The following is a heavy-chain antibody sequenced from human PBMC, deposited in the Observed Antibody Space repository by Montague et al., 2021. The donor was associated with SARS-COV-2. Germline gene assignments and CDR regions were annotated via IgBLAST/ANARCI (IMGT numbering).Heavy chain of an antibody. CDR3: ARHLRVTTVTSHMYHYAMDV. CDR2: IYYSGGT. CDR1: GDSISNYS. D-gene: IGHD4-11*01. J-gene: IGHJ6*02. V-gene: IGHV4-59*08. Sequence: SETLSLTCSVSGDSISNYSWSWIRQSPGKGLEWIRYIYYSGGTNYNPSLTSRVTISVDTSKNQVSLKLTSVSAADTAVYYCARHLRVTTVTSHMYHYAMDVWGQGTTVTVSS.